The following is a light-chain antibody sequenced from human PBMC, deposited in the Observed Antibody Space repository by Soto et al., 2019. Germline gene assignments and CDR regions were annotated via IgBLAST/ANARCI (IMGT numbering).Light chain of an antibody. V-gene: IGKV4-1*01. J-gene: IGKJ4*01. CDR1: QSVLYSSNNKNY. CDR2: WAS. CDR3: QQYYSSPLT. Sequence: DIVMKQSPDSLAVSLGERATINCKSSQSVLYSSNNKNYLAWYQQKPGQPPKLLIYWASTRGSGVPDRFSGSGSGTDFTLTISSLQAADVAVYYCQQYYSSPLTFGGGTKVEIK.